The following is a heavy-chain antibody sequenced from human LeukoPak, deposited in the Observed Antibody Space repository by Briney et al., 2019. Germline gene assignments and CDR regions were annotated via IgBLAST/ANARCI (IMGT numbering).Heavy chain of an antibody. J-gene: IGHJ4*02. CDR2: INPNSGGT. CDR1: GYTFTGYY. Sequence: ASVKVSCKASGYTFTGYYMHWVRQAPGQGLEWMGWINPNSGGTNYAQKFRGRVTITADKSTRTAYMELSSLRSEDTAVYYCARDNDSRDPPHFDYWGQGTLVTVSS. V-gene: IGHV1-2*02. CDR3: ARDNDSRDPPHFDY. D-gene: IGHD3-16*01.